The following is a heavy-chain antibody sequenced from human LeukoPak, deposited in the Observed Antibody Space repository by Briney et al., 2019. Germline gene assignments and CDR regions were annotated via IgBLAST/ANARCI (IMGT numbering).Heavy chain of an antibody. CDR3: AKLKQWQPQRYFFEY. CDR2: IKQHGSEN. CDR1: GFTFSSHW. Sequence: GGSLRLSCAAPGFTFSSHWMSWVRQAPGKGLEWVANIKQHGSENYYVDSVKGRFTISRDDAKNSLYLQMNSLRAEDTAVYYCAKLKQWQPQRYFFEYWGQGALVTVAS. D-gene: IGHD6-19*01. V-gene: IGHV3-7*05. J-gene: IGHJ4*02.